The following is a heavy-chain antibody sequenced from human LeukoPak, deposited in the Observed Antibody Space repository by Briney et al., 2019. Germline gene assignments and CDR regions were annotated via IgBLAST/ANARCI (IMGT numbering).Heavy chain of an antibody. CDR2: IRYDGSNK. CDR1: GFTFSSYG. CDR3: ARDLYDILTGSYHVIDY. J-gene: IGHJ4*02. Sequence: GGSLRLSCAASGFTFSSYGMHWVRQAPGKGLEWVAFIRYDGSNKYYADSVKGRFTISRDNSKNTLYLQMNSLRAEDTAVYYCARDLYDILTGSYHVIDYWGQGTLVTVSS. D-gene: IGHD3-9*01. V-gene: IGHV3-30*02.